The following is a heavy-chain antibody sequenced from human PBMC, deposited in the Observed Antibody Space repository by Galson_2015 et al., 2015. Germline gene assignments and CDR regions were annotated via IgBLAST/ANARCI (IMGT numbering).Heavy chain of an antibody. CDR2: IYYDGSNK. J-gene: IGHJ6*02. D-gene: IGHD3-3*01. V-gene: IGHV3-30*12. CDR3: ARDFDYDFWSGYYTRGGAYYYYGMDV. Sequence: SLRLSCAASGLPFRSYGMHWVRQAPGKGLEWVAIIYYDGSNKYYADSVKGRFTISRDNSRNTLYLQMNSLRPEDTAVYYCARDFDYDFWSGYYTRGGAYYYYGMDVWGQGTTVTVSS. CDR1: GLPFRSYG.